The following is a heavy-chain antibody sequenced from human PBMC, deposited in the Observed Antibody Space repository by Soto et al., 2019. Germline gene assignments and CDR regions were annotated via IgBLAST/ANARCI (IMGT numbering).Heavy chain of an antibody. CDR3: ATDSGYDDYYYYFIDV. V-gene: IGHV5-51*01. J-gene: IGHJ6*03. CDR1: GYSFTSYW. Sequence: GESLKISCKGSGYSFTSYWIGWVRQMPGKGLEWMGIIYPGDSDTRYSPSFQGQVTISADKSISTAYLQWSSLKASDTAMYYCATDSGYDDYYYYFIDVWGKGTTVTVSS. D-gene: IGHD5-12*01. CDR2: IYPGDSDT.